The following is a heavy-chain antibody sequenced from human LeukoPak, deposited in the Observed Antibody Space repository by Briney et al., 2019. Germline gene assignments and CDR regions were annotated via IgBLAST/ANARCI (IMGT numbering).Heavy chain of an antibody. CDR2: ISYDGSNK. CDR3: ARDYDFWSGFFDY. CDR1: GFTFSSYG. Sequence: GGSLRLSCAASGFTFSSYGMHWVRQAPGKGLEWVAVISYDGSNKYYADSVKGRFTISRDNSKNTLYLQMNSLRAEDTAVYYCARDYDFWSGFFDYWGQGTLVTVSS. V-gene: IGHV3-30*03. J-gene: IGHJ4*02. D-gene: IGHD3-3*01.